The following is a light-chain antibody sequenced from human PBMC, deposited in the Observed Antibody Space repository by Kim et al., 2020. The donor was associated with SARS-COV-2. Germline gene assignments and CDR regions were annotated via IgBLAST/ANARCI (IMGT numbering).Light chain of an antibody. J-gene: IGLJ3*02. CDR2: RNN. CDR1: STNFGDLG. Sequence: QTATLTCTGCSTNFGDLGGAWLQRHQGLPPQLLSYRNNNRPSGISERFSASRSGNTASLTIAGLQPEDEAVYYCSSWDSSLRTWVFGGGTQLTVL. V-gene: IGLV10-54*01. CDR3: SSWDSSLRTWV.